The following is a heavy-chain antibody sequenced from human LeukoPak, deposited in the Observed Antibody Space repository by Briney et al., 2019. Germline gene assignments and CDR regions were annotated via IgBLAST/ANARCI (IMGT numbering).Heavy chain of an antibody. Sequence: PGGSLRLSCAASGFTVSSNYMSCVRQAPGKGLEWVSVIYSGGSTYYADSAKGRFTISRDNSKNTLYLQMNSLRAEDTAVYYCARANGSGSYPNWGQGTLVTVSS. CDR2: IYSGGST. D-gene: IGHD3-10*01. CDR3: ARANGSGSYPN. J-gene: IGHJ4*02. V-gene: IGHV3-53*01. CDR1: GFTVSSNY.